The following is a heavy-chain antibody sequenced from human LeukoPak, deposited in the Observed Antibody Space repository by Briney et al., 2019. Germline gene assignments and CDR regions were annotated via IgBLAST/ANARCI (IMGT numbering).Heavy chain of an antibody. D-gene: IGHD5-12*01. CDR3: ARDGGYSGYGDY. CDR1: GYSFTSHY. CDR2: INPSGSST. V-gene: IGHV1-46*01. Sequence: ASVKVSCKASGYSFTSHYMHWVRQAPGQGLEWMGLINPSGSSTLYAQKFQGRVTMTRDMSTTTDYMELSSLRSDDTAVYYCARDGGYSGYGDYWGQGTLVTVSS. J-gene: IGHJ4*02.